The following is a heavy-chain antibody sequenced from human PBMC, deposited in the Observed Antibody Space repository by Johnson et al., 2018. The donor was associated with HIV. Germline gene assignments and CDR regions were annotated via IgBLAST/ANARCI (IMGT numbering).Heavy chain of an antibody. J-gene: IGHJ3*02. Sequence: VQLVESGGGLVQPGGSLRLSCAASGFTFSSYDMHWVRQATGKVLEWVSAIGTAGDTYYPGSVKGRFTISSETAKNSLYLQMNSLRAGDTAVYYCARALRTALGSPWNGGYDAFDIWGQGTMVTVSS. CDR1: GFTFSSYD. D-gene: IGHD1-1*01. CDR2: IGTAGDT. V-gene: IGHV3-13*01. CDR3: ARALRTALGSPWNGGYDAFDI.